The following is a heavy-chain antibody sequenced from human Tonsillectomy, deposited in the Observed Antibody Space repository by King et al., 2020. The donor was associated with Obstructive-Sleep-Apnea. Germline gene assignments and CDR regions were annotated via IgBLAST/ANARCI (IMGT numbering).Heavy chain of an antibody. D-gene: IGHD4-23*01. CDR2: IYYSGDT. CDR1: GDSISSLY. CDR3: ARFYGGNSLYFDY. J-gene: IGHJ4*02. Sequence: QLPESGPGLVKPSETLSLTCSVSGDSISSLYWSWIRQPPGEGLEWIGYIYYSGDTYYSPSLKSRVTISVDTSKNQFSLKLNSVTAADTAVYYCARFYGGNSLYFDYWGQGTLVTVSS. V-gene: IGHV4-59*11.